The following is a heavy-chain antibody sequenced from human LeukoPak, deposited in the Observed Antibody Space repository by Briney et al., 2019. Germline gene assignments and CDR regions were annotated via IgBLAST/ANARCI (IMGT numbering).Heavy chain of an antibody. V-gene: IGHV4-59*01. CDR3: ARVSSSSWYFGWFDP. CDR2: IYYSGST. D-gene: IGHD6-13*01. J-gene: IGHJ5*02. CDR1: GGSISSYY. Sequence: SETLSLTCTVSGGSISSYYWSWIRQPPGKGLEWIGYIYYSGSTNYNPSLKSRVTISVDTSKNQFSLKLSSVTAADTAVYYCARVSSSSWYFGWFDPWGQGTLVTVSS.